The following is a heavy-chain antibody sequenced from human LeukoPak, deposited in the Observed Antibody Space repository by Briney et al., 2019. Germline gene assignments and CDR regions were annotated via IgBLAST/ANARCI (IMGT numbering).Heavy chain of an antibody. CDR1: GFTFSSYG. Sequence: GGSLRPSCAASGFTFSSYGMSWVRQAPGKGLEWVSAITGNGANTFYADSVKGRFTISRDNSKNTMYLQMNSLRAEDTALYYCAKDRSGSYPNWFDPWGQGTLVTVSS. D-gene: IGHD3-10*01. CDR2: ITGNGANT. V-gene: IGHV3-23*01. CDR3: AKDRSGSYPNWFDP. J-gene: IGHJ5*02.